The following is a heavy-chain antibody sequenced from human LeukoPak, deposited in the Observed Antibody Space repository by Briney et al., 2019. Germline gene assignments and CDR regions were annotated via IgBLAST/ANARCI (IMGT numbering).Heavy chain of an antibody. CDR1: GFTLSTYA. V-gene: IGHV3-23*01. D-gene: IGHD3-16*02. J-gene: IGHJ4*02. Sequence: GGSLRLSCTPPGFTLSTYARSGVGQALGKGLEWVSTISGSGANTYYADSVRGRFTISRDNSKNTLYLHMNSLRAEDTAVYYCAKERAGYTNPYYFDYWGQGTLVTVSS. CDR2: ISGSGANT. CDR3: AKERAGYTNPYYFDY.